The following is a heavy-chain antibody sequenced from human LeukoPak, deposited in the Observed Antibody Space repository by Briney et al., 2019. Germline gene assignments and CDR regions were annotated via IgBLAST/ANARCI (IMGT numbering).Heavy chain of an antibody. D-gene: IGHD6-19*01. CDR2: ISHDESNK. CDR3: ARVSGWLPGDY. J-gene: IGHJ4*02. CDR1: GFTFSNYA. V-gene: IGHV3-30-3*01. Sequence: PGRSLRLSCAASGFTFSNYAMHWVRQAPGKGLEWVAVISHDESNKYYVDSVKGRFTVSRDNSRSTLYLQMSSLRPEDTAVYFCARVSGWLPGDYWGQGTLVTVSS.